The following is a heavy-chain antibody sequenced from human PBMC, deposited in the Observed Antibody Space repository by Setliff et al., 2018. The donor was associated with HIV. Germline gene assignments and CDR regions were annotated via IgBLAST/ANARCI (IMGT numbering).Heavy chain of an antibody. D-gene: IGHD2-8*01. Sequence: SETLSLTCTVSGAFSSIGSFYWGWIRQSPGKGLEWIGYIYYSGSTNYNPSLKSRVTISVDTSKNQFSLKLSSVTAADTAVYYCARGLDIVLMVYAIPDAFDIWGQGTMVTVSS. J-gene: IGHJ3*02. V-gene: IGHV4-61*01. CDR1: GAFSSIGSFY. CDR3: ARGLDIVLMVYAIPDAFDI. CDR2: IYYSGST.